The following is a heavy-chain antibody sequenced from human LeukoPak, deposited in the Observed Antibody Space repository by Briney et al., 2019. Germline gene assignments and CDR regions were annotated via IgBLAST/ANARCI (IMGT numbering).Heavy chain of an antibody. J-gene: IGHJ4*02. CDR3: ALFDWLLRYFDY. V-gene: IGHV3-23*01. D-gene: IGHD3-9*01. CDR1: GFTFSSYA. Sequence: GGSLRLSCAASGFTFSSYAMSWVRQAPGKGLEWVSAISGSGGNTYYADSVKGRFTISRDNSKNTLYLQMNSLRAEDTAVYYCALFDWLLRYFDYWGQGTLSPSPQ. CDR2: ISGSGGNT.